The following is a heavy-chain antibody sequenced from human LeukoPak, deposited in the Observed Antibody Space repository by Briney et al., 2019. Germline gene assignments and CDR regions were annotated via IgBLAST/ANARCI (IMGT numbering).Heavy chain of an antibody. V-gene: IGHV3-20*04. CDR1: GFTFDDYG. CDR3: ARYDSSGYRCYYYMDV. CDR2: INWNGGST. Sequence: GGSLRLSCAASGFTFDDYGMSWVRQAPGKGLEWVSGINWNGGSTGYADSVKGRFTISRDNAKNSLYLQMNSLRAEDTALYYCARYDSSGYRCYYYMDVWGKGTTVTVSS. J-gene: IGHJ6*03. D-gene: IGHD3-22*01.